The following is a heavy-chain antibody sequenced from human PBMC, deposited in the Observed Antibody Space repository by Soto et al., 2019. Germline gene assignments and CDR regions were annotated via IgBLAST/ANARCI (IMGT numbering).Heavy chain of an antibody. CDR1: GFTFSGSA. Sequence: EVQLVESGGGLVQPGGSLKLSCAASGFTFSGSAMHWVRQASGKGLEWVGRIRSKANSYATADAASVKGRFTISRDDSKNTAYLQMNSLKTEDTAVYYCTGPLGIAAAHWGQGTLVTVSS. CDR2: IRSKANSYAT. V-gene: IGHV3-73*02. D-gene: IGHD6-13*01. J-gene: IGHJ4*02. CDR3: TGPLGIAAAH.